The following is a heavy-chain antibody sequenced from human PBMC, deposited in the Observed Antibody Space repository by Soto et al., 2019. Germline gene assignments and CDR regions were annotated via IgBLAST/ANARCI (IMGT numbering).Heavy chain of an antibody. V-gene: IGHV4-59*01. CDR3: ARQGYSSSWYFDY. CDR2: IYYSRST. D-gene: IGHD6-13*01. Sequence: PSETLSLTCTVSGGSISSYYWSWIRQPPGKGLEWIGYIYYSRSTNYNPSLKSRVTISVDTSKNQFSLKLSSVTAADTAVYYCARQGYSSSWYFDYWGQGTLVTVSS. J-gene: IGHJ4*02. CDR1: GGSISSYY.